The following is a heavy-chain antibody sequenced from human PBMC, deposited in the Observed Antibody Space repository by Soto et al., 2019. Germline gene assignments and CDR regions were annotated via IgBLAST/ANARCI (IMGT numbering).Heavy chain of an antibody. D-gene: IGHD6-13*01. CDR2: ISYDGSNK. CDR1: GFTLSSYG. J-gene: IGHJ4*02. CDR3: AKDWVAAAGTGDYFDY. Sequence: QVQLVEFGGAVFKPGSSLRPPCAASGFTLSSYGMHWVRQAPGKGLEGVAVISYDGSNKYYADSVKGRFTISRDNSKNTLYLQMNSLRAEDTAVYYCAKDWVAAAGTGDYFDYWGQGTLVTVSS. V-gene: IGHV3-30*18.